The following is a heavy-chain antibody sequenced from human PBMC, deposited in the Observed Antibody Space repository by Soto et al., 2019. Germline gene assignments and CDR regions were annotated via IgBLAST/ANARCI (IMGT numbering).Heavy chain of an antibody. J-gene: IGHJ6*02. Sequence: EGQLVDSGGGLVQPGGSLGLSCVASGFTFTTYWMSWVRQAPGKGLEWVANIKQDGSDKYYVDSVRGRFTISRDNAKNSLHLQMNSLRAEDTAVYYCARDGHFNGMDVWGQGTTVTVSS. CDR2: IKQDGSDK. CDR3: ARDGHFNGMDV. V-gene: IGHV3-7*05. CDR1: GFTFTTYW.